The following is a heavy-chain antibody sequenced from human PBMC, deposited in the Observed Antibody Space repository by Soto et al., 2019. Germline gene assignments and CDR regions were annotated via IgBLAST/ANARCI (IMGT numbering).Heavy chain of an antibody. CDR2: IIPIFGTA. V-gene: IGHV1-69*06. Sequence: GASVKVSCKASGGTFSSYAISWVRQAPGQGLEWMGGIIPIFGTANYAQKFQGRVTITADKSTSTAYMELSSLRSEDTAVYYCASIVSRAAAAFDYWGQGTLVTVSS. CDR3: ASIVSRAAAAFDY. D-gene: IGHD6-13*01. CDR1: GGTFSSYA. J-gene: IGHJ4*02.